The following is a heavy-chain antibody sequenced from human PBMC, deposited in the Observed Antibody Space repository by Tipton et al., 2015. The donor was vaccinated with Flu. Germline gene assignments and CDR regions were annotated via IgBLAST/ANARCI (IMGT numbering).Heavy chain of an antibody. D-gene: IGHD1-1*01. CDR3: ARTLDSRHQYGLDV. CDR1: EFTVSGNY. V-gene: IGHV3-66*02. CDR2: TYTGDRT. Sequence: GSLRLSCEASEFTVSGNYMSWVRQGPGRGLEWVSVTYTGDRTYYADSVKGRFTLLRDTSNNTVYLQMNSLRAEDTGVYYCARTLDSRHQYGLDVWGQGTTVTVSS. J-gene: IGHJ6*02.